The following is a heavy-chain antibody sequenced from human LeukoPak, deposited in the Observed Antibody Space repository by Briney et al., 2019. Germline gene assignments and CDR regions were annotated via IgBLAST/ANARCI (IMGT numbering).Heavy chain of an antibody. CDR2: ISGSGTT. CDR1: GFSFSTNG. Sequence: GGSLRLSCAAPGFSFSTNGMSWVRQAPGKGLEWVSAISGSGTTHYADSVKGRFTISRDNSKYTVSLQMNSLRAEDTAVYHCAKMQGYFDYWGQGTLVAVSS. CDR3: AKMQGYFDY. J-gene: IGHJ4*02. V-gene: IGHV3-23*01.